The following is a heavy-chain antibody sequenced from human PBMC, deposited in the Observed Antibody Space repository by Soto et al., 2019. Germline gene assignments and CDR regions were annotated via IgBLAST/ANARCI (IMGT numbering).Heavy chain of an antibody. J-gene: IGHJ5*02. CDR2: ISSSSSTI. V-gene: IGHV3-48*03. CDR3: ARGRRYGGFTTSTVDWFDP. D-gene: IGHD3-22*01. CDR1: GFTFSSYE. Sequence: EGQLVESGGGLVQPGGSLRLSCVASGFTFSSYEMNWVRQAPGKGLEWVSYISSSSSTIYYADSVKGRFTISRDNAKNSLYLQMNSLRDEDTAVYYCARGRRYGGFTTSTVDWFDPWGQGTLVTVSS.